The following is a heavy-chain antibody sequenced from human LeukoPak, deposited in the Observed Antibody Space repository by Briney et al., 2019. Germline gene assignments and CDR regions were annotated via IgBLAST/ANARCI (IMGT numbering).Heavy chain of an antibody. CDR2: IYSGGST. CDR3: ARVRFGESSNWFDP. D-gene: IGHD3-16*02. Sequence: PGGSLRLSCAASGFAVSSNYMSWVRQAPGKRLEWVSVIYSGGSTYYADSVKGRFTISRDNSKNTLYLQMNSLRAEDTAVYYCARVRFGESSNWFDPWGQGTLVTVSS. V-gene: IGHV3-53*01. CDR1: GFAVSSNY. J-gene: IGHJ5*02.